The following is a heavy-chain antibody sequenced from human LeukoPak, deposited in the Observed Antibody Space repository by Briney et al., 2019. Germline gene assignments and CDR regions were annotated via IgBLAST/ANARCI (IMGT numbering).Heavy chain of an antibody. CDR1: GGSISTYNYY. Sequence: NRSETLSLTCTVSGGSISTYNYYWGWIRQPPGKGLEWIGNIFYSGTTYYNPSLKSRVTFSVDTSKSQFSLKLTSVIAADTAVYYCARDLDYGSGSYYSLSWFDPWGQGTLVTVSS. J-gene: IGHJ5*02. D-gene: IGHD3-10*01. V-gene: IGHV4-39*07. CDR2: IFYSGTT. CDR3: ARDLDYGSGSYYSLSWFDP.